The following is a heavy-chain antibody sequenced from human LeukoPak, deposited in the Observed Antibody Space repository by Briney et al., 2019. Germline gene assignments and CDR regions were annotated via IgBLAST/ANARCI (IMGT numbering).Heavy chain of an antibody. V-gene: IGHV4-59*12. D-gene: IGHD2-15*01. J-gene: IGHJ3*02. Sequence: SETLSLTCTVSGGSISSYYWSWIRQPPGKGLEWIGYIYYSGSTNYNPSLKSRVTISVDTSKNQFSLKLSSVTAADTAVYYCARDQDRWDAFDIWGQGTMVTVSS. CDR3: ARDQDRWDAFDI. CDR1: GGSISSYY. CDR2: IYYSGST.